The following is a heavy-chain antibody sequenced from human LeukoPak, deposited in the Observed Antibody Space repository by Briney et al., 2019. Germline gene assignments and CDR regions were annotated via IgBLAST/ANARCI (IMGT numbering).Heavy chain of an antibody. CDR1: GGSISSYY. V-gene: IGHV4-39*01. D-gene: IGHD3-9*01. CDR3: ARLLRRRWFDP. CDR2: IYYSGST. J-gene: IGHJ5*02. Sequence: SETLSLTCAVSGGSISSYYWGWIRQPPGKGLEWIGSIYYSGSTYYNPSLKSRVTISVDTSKNQFSLKLSSVTAADTAVYYCARLLRRRWFDPWGQGTLVTVSS.